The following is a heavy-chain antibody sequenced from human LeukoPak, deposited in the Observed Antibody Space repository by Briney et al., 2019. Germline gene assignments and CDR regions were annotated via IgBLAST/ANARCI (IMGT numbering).Heavy chain of an antibody. Sequence: GGSLRLSCAASGFTFSIYAMTWVRQAPGKGLEWVSTISGSGGSTYYADSVKGRFTISRDNSKNTLYLQMNSLRAEDTAVYYCAKESTVTPGNVNWFDPWGQGTLVTVSS. V-gene: IGHV3-23*01. J-gene: IGHJ5*02. D-gene: IGHD4-17*01. CDR1: GFTFSIYA. CDR2: ISGSGGST. CDR3: AKESTVTPGNVNWFDP.